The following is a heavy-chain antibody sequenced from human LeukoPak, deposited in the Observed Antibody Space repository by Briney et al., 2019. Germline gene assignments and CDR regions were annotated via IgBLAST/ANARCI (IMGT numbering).Heavy chain of an antibody. Sequence: AGGSLRLSCAASGFTFSSYEMNWVRQAPGKGLEWVSYISTSGGSTYYADFVKGRFTISRDNSKNTLYLQMNSLRAEDTAVYYCAKVLGHSYGVFEYWGQGTLVTVSS. CDR2: ISTSGGST. V-gene: IGHV3-48*03. CDR1: GFTFSSYE. CDR3: AKVLGHSYGVFEY. D-gene: IGHD5-18*01. J-gene: IGHJ4*02.